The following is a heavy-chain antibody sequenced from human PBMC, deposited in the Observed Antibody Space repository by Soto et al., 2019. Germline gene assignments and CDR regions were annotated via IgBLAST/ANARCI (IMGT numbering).Heavy chain of an antibody. CDR1: GGTFSSYA. D-gene: IGHD2-2*01. CDR2: IIPISGTA. CDR3: ARSQGSSTSLEIYYYYYYGMDV. J-gene: IGHJ6*02. V-gene: IGHV1-69*01. Sequence: QVQLVQSGAEVKKPGSSVKVSCKASGGTFSSYAIRWVRQAPGQGLEWMGGIIPISGTANYAQKFQGRVTITADESTSTAYMELSSLRSEETAVYYCARSQGSSTSLEIYYYYYYGMDVWGQGTTVTVSS.